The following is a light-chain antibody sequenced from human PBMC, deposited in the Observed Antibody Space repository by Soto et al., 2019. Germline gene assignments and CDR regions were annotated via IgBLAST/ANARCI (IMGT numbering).Light chain of an antibody. CDR3: CSYARMFYV. J-gene: IGLJ1*01. Sequence: QSALTQPASVSGSPGQSITISCTGTSRDVGSYNLVSWYQQHPGKAPKLMIYEGSKRPSGVSNRFSGSKSGNTASLTISGLQAEDEADYYCCSYARMFYVFGTGTKVTVL. CDR2: EGS. CDR1: SRDVGSYNL. V-gene: IGLV2-23*01.